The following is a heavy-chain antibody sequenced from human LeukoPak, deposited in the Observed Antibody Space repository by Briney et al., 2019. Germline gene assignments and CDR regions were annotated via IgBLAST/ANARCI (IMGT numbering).Heavy chain of an antibody. J-gene: IGHJ4*02. CDR1: GFTFSSYS. CDR2: ISSSSSYI. D-gene: IGHD5-18*01. CDR3: ARDSGDTAMVNPFDY. V-gene: IGHV3-21*01. Sequence: PGGSLRLSCAASGFTFSSYSMNWVRQAPGKGLEWVSSISSSSSYIYYADSAKGRFTISRDNAKNSLYLQMNSLRAEDTAVYYCARDSGDTAMVNPFDYWGQGTLVTVSS.